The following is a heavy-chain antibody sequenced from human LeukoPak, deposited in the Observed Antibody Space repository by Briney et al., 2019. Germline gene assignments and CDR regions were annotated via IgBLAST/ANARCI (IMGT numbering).Heavy chain of an antibody. D-gene: IGHD1-14*01. V-gene: IGHV3-74*01. J-gene: IGHJ5*02. CDR3: ASGPTGFA. CDR1: GFTFSRYW. Sequence: GGSLRLSCVASGFTFSRYWMHWVRQAPGKGLVWVSRINSDGSTTIYADSVKGRFTISRDNAKNTLYLQINSLRAEDTAVYFCASGPTGFAWGQGTLVTVSS. CDR2: INSDGSTT.